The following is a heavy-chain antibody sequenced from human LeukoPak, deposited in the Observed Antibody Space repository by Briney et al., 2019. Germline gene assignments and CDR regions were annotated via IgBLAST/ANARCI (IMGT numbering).Heavy chain of an antibody. CDR2: IYYSGST. V-gene: IGHV4-30-4*01. D-gene: IGHD5-12*01. Sequence: PSETLSLTCTVSGGSISSGDYYWSWIRQPPGKGLEWIGYIYYSGSTYYNPSLKSRVTISVDTSKNQFSLKLSSVTAADTAVYYCARSGYSGDTPSDYFDYWGQGTLVTVSS. J-gene: IGHJ4*02. CDR1: GGSISSGDYY. CDR3: ARSGYSGDTPSDYFDY.